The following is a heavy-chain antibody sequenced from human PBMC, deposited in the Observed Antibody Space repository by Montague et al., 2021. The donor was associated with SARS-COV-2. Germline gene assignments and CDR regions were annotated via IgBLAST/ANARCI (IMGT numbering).Heavy chain of an antibody. CDR2: IYYSGXT. CDR1: GGSISSGGYC. D-gene: IGHD3-22*01. V-gene: IGHV4-31*03. CDR3: ARELRRIIMIVDIRGFDY. Sequence: TLSLTCTVSGGSISSGGYCWSWIRQHPGKGLEWIGYIYYSGXTXYXXXXKXRVTISVDTSKNQFSLKLNSVTAEDTAVYYCARELRRIIMIVDIRGFDYWGQGTLVTVSS. J-gene: IGHJ4*02.